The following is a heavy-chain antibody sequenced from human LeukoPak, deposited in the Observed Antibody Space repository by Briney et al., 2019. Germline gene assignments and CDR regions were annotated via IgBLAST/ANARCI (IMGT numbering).Heavy chain of an antibody. CDR1: GGSIRSSSYY. D-gene: IGHD3-22*01. Sequence: PSETLSLTCTVSGGSIRSSSYYWDWIRQPPGKGLEWIGSIYYSGSTYYNSSLKSRVSISVDTSKNQFSLKVSSVTAADTAVYYCARGRYYYDSSGYRRLYYYYMDVWGKGTTVTVSS. CDR3: ARGRYYYDSSGYRRLYYYYMDV. V-gene: IGHV4-39*01. J-gene: IGHJ6*03. CDR2: IYYSGST.